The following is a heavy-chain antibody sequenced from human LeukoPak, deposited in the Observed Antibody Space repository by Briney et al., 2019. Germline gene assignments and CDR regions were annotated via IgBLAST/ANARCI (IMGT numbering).Heavy chain of an antibody. CDR2: ISWNSGSI. J-gene: IGHJ4*02. CDR1: GFTFDDYA. CDR3: ARDPILPGATGGADY. D-gene: IGHD1-26*01. V-gene: IGHV3-9*01. Sequence: GGSLRLSCAASGFTFDDYAMHWVRQAPGKGLEWVPGISWNSGSIGYADSVKGRFTISRDNAKNSVFLQMNSLRAEDTAVYYCARDPILPGATGGADYWGQGTLVTVSS.